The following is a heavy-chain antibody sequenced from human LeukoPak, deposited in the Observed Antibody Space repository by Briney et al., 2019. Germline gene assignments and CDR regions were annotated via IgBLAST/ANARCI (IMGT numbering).Heavy chain of an antibody. V-gene: IGHV4-4*07. Sequence: SETLSLTCTVSGGSISSYYWSWIRQPAGKGLEWIGRIYTSGSTNYNPSLKSRLTMSVDTSKNQFSLKLTSVTAADTAVYYCAGEASYCGGDCLLDYWGQGTLVTVSS. CDR3: AGEASYCGGDCLLDY. D-gene: IGHD2-21*01. CDR2: IYTSGST. J-gene: IGHJ4*02. CDR1: GGSISSYY.